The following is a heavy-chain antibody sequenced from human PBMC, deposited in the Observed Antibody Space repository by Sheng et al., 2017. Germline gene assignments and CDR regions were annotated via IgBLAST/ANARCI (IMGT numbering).Heavy chain of an antibody. V-gene: IGHV1-69*02. CDR1: GGTFSSYT. D-gene: IGHD2-21*02. CDR2: IIPILGIA. Sequence: QVQLVQSGAEVKKPGSSVKVSCKASGGTFSSYTISWVRQAPGQGLEWMGRIIPILGIANYAQKFQGRVTITADKSTSTAYMELSSLRSEDTAVYYCARGLRGYWYFDLWGRGTLVTVSS. J-gene: IGHJ2*01. CDR3: ARGLRGYWYFDL.